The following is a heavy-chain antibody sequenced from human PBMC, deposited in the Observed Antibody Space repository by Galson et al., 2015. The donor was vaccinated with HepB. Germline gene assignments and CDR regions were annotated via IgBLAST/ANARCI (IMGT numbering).Heavy chain of an antibody. J-gene: IGHJ5*02. V-gene: IGHV1-69*13. CDR1: GGTFSSYA. CDR3: ARVTCSSTSCYTGDNWFDP. Sequence: SVKVSCKASGGTFSSYAISWVRQAPGQGLEWMGGIIPIFGTANYAQKFQGRVTITADESTSTAYMELSSLRSEDTAVYYCARVTCSSTSCYTGDNWFDPWGQGTLVTVSS. CDR2: IIPIFGTA. D-gene: IGHD2-2*02.